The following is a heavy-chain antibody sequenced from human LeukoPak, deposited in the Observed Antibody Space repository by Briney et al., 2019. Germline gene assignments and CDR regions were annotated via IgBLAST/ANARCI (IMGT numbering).Heavy chain of an antibody. CDR2: INHNGNVN. J-gene: IGHJ6*02. Sequence: PGGSLRLSCAASGFTFSSYWMNWARQAPGKGLEWVASINHNGNVNYYVDSVKGRFTISRDNSKNTLYLQMSSLRAEDTAAYYCARAARVYYYGMDVWGQGTTVTVSS. CDR1: GFTFSSYW. V-gene: IGHV3-7*03. CDR3: ARAARVYYYGMDV.